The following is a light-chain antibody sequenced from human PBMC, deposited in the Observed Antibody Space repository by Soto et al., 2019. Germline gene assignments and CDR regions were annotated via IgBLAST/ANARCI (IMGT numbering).Light chain of an antibody. CDR3: QQSYSTPRT. Sequence: DIQMTQSPSSLSASVGDRVTITCRASQSISSYLNWYQQKPGKAPKLLIYAASSLQSGVPSRFSGSGSGTDFTLTFSSRQPEDCATYYCQQSYSTPRTFGGGTKVEIK. J-gene: IGKJ4*01. V-gene: IGKV1-39*01. CDR1: QSISSY. CDR2: AAS.